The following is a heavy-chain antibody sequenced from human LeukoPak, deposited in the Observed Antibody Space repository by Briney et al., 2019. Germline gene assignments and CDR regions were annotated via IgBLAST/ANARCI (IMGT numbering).Heavy chain of an antibody. Sequence: GGSLRLSCAASGFTFSSYEMNWVRQAPGKGLEWVSSISSSSSYIYYADSVKGRFTISRDNAKNSLYLQMNSLRAEDTAVYYCARALELRYFDWSNHDAFDIWGQGTMVTVSS. CDR2: ISSSSSYI. J-gene: IGHJ3*02. D-gene: IGHD3-9*01. V-gene: IGHV3-21*01. CDR3: ARALELRYFDWSNHDAFDI. CDR1: GFTFSSYE.